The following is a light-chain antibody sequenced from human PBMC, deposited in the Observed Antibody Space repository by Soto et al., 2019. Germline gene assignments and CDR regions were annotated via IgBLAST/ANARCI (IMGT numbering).Light chain of an antibody. CDR1: QSVSSS. Sequence: EIVLTQSPATLSLSPGERATLSCRASQSVSSSLAWYQQKPGQAPRLLIYDASSRATGIPARFSGSGSGTDFTLTISSLEPEDFAVYYCQQYNNWPYTFGQGTKLEIK. J-gene: IGKJ2*01. V-gene: IGKV3-11*01. CDR2: DAS. CDR3: QQYNNWPYT.